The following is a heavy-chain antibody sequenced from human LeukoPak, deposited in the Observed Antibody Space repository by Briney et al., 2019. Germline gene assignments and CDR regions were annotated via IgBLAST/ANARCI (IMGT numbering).Heavy chain of an antibody. V-gene: IGHV1-69*13. CDR1: GGTFSSYT. Sequence: ASVKVSCKASGGTFSSYTISWVRQAPGQGLEWMGRIIPIFGTANYAQKFQGRVTITADESTSTAYMELSSLRSEDTAVYYCARGYSGYAGDAFDIWGQGTMVTVSS. J-gene: IGHJ3*02. D-gene: IGHD5-12*01. CDR3: ARGYSGYAGDAFDI. CDR2: IIPIFGTA.